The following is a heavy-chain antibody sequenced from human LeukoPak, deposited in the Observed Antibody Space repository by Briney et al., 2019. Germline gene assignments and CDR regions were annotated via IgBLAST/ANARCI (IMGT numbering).Heavy chain of an antibody. J-gene: IGHJ4*02. CDR3: ARDPGAFPYFFDC. CDR1: GFTFSSYA. D-gene: IGHD4/OR15-4a*01. CDR2: ISGDGVSP. V-gene: IGHV3-23*01. Sequence: GGSLRLSCAASGFTFSSYAMSWVRQAPGKGLEWVSAISGDGVSPYYADSVRGRFTISRDNSKNTLYLQMNSLRVEDTAVYFCARDPGAFPYFFDCWGQGTLVTVSS.